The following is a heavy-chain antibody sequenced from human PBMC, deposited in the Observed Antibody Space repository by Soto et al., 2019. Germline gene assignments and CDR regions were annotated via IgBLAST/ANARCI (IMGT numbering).Heavy chain of an antibody. V-gene: IGHV3-53*01. Sequence: XGPRRLSSAAAGFTVSSNYMTWARQAPGKGLEWVSVIYSGGSTYYADSVKGRFTISRDNSKNTLYLQMNSLRAEDTAVYYCARKYDSPQGYNWFDPWGQGTLVTVSS. CDR2: IYSGGST. D-gene: IGHD3-3*01. CDR3: ARKYDSPQGYNWFDP. J-gene: IGHJ5*02. CDR1: GFTVSSNY.